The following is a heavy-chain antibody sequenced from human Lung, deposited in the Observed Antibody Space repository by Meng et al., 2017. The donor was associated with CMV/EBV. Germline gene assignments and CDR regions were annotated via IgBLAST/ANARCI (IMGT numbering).Heavy chain of an antibody. V-gene: IGHV4-4*02. CDR2: IDDSGST. Sequence: QVQAQGSCPGLVKLSGTLSLTCGVSGVSISSNIRWTWVRQPPGKGLEWIGDIDDSGSTNYNPSLNSRISISLDKSKNHFSLKVNSVTAADTAVYYCARGKQDAWELLAYWGQGALVTVSS. D-gene: IGHD1-26*01. CDR3: ARGKQDAWELLAY. J-gene: IGHJ4*02. CDR1: GVSISSNIR.